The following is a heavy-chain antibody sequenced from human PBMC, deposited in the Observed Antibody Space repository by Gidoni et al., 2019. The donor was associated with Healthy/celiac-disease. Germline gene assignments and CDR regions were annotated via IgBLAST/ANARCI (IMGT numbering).Heavy chain of an antibody. CDR1: GVSVSSSSYY. J-gene: IGHJ4*02. D-gene: IGHD6-25*01. Sequence: QLQLQESGPGLVKPSETLSLTCTVSGVSVSSSSYYWGWIRQPPGKGLEWIGSIYYSGGTYYNPSLKSRVTISVDTSKNQFSLKLSSVTAADTAVYYCAGVGFYFDYWGQGTLVTVSS. CDR2: IYYSGGT. CDR3: AGVGFYFDY. V-gene: IGHV4-39*01.